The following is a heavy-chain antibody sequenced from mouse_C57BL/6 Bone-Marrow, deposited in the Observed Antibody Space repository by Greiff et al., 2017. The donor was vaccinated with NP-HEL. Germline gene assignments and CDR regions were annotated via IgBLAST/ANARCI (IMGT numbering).Heavy chain of an antibody. CDR3: ARYYDGNFYWYFDV. V-gene: IGHV1-42*01. Sequence: VQLQQSGPELVKPGASVKISCKASGYSFTGYYMNWVKQSPEKSLEWIGEINPSTGGTTYNQKFKAKATLTVDTSSSTAYMQLKSLTSEDSAVYYCARYYDGNFYWYFDVWGTGTTVTVSS. D-gene: IGHD2-1*01. J-gene: IGHJ1*03. CDR1: GYSFTGYY. CDR2: INPSTGGT.